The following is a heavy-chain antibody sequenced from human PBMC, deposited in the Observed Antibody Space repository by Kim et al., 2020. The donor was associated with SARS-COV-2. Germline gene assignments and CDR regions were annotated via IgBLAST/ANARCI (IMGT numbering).Heavy chain of an antibody. V-gene: IGHV3-53*01. CDR3: ASTPVSILTAYYKGQTKDY. J-gene: IGHJ4*02. CDR2: IFGGGST. Sequence: GGSLRLSCAASGLNIGDNYMTWVRQPPGQGLEWVSVIFGGGSTHYADSVKGRFTVSRDSSKNTVFLQMNSLRIEDTAVYYCASTPVSILTAYYKGQTKDYWGQGTFVTVSS. CDR1: GLNIGDNY. D-gene: IGHD3-9*01.